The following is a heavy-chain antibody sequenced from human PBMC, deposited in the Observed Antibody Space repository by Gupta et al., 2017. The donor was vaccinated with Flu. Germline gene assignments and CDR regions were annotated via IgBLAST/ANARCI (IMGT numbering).Heavy chain of an antibody. V-gene: IGHV3-48*02. CDR1: GFTFSSYS. J-gene: IGHJ4*02. D-gene: IGHD2-15*01. Sequence: EVQLVESGGGLVQPGGSLRLSCAASGFTFSSYSMNWVRQAPGKGLEWVSYISSSSSTIYYADSVKGRFTISRDNAKNSLYLQMNSLRDEDTAVYYCARDYCSGGSCHAFDYWGQGTLVTVSS. CDR3: ARDYCSGGSCHAFDY. CDR2: ISSSSSTI.